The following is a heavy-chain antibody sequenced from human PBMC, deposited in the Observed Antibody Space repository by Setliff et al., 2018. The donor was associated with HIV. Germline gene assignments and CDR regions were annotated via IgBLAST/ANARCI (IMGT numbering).Heavy chain of an antibody. Sequence: ASVKVSCKPSGSTFSTYDINWVRQATGQGLEWMGWMNPNSGNTGYAQKFQGRVTMTRNTSISTAYMELSSLRSEDTAVYYCARDRGGSWTFDHWGQGTLVTVSS. CDR2: MNPNSGNT. CDR3: ARDRGGSWTFDH. D-gene: IGHD2-15*01. CDR1: GSTFSTYD. J-gene: IGHJ4*02. V-gene: IGHV1-8*01.